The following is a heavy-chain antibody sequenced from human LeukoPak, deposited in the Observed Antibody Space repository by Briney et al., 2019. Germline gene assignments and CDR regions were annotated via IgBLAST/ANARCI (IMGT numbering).Heavy chain of an antibody. CDR1: GFTFSSYA. Sequence: GGSLRLSCAASGFTFSSYAMSWVRQAPGKGLEWVSAISGSGGSTYYADSVKGRFTISRDNAKNSLYLQMNSLRAEDTAVYYCARDLSALGSGSYFDYWGQGTLVTVSS. D-gene: IGHD3-10*01. CDR3: ARDLSALGSGSYFDY. V-gene: IGHV3-23*01. CDR2: ISGSGGST. J-gene: IGHJ4*02.